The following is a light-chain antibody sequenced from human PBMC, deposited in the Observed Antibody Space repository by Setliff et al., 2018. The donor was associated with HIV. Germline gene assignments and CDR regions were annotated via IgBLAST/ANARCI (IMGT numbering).Light chain of an antibody. CDR3: SSYAITNTLP. CDR1: TSDVGGYNY. J-gene: IGLJ1*01. V-gene: IGLV2-14*01. Sequence: QSVLTQPASVSGSPGQSITISCTGTTSDVGGYNYVSWYQQHPGKAPKRIIYEVKNRPSGVSNRFSGSKSGNTASLTISGLQAEDEADYYCSSYAITNTLPFGTGTKVTVL. CDR2: EVK.